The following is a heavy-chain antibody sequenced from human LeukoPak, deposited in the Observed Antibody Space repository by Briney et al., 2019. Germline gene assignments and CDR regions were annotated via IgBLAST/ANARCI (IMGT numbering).Heavy chain of an antibody. CDR2: IIPIFGTA. J-gene: IGHJ3*02. CDR3: ARQRLSIAAAGSRNLNAFDI. CDR1: GGTFSSYA. D-gene: IGHD6-13*01. Sequence: SVKVSCKASGGTFSSYAISWVRQAPGQGLEWMGGIIPIFGTANYAQKFQGRVTITADESTSTAYMELSSLRSKDTAVYYCARQRLSIAAAGSRNLNAFDIWGQGTMVTVSS. V-gene: IGHV1-69*13.